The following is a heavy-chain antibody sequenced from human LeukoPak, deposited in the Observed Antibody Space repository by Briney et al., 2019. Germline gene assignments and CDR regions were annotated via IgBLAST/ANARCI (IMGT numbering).Heavy chain of an antibody. CDR2: ISSSSSTI. J-gene: IGHJ3*02. D-gene: IGHD2-15*01. V-gene: IGHV3-48*01. CDR3: AKDGGSDPDSFDI. Sequence: GGSLRLSCAASGFTFSSYSMNWVRQAPGKGLEWVSYISSSSSTIYYADSVKGRFTISRDNTKNSLYLQMNSLRAEDTAVYYCAKDGGSDPDSFDIWGQGTMVTVSS. CDR1: GFTFSSYS.